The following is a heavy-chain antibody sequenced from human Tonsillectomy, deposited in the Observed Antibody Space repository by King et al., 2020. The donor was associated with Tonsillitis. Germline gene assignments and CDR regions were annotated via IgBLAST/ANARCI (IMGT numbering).Heavy chain of an antibody. Sequence: VQLQQWGAGLLKPSETLSLTCAVYGGSFSGYYWSWIRQSPGKVLEWIGEITHSGSTNYNPSLKSRVTISVDTSKNHFSLKQSSVTAADTAVYYCARGGYTYAYRNDAFDIWGQGTMVTVSS. CDR1: GGSFSGYY. V-gene: IGHV4-34*01. J-gene: IGHJ3*02. D-gene: IGHD3-16*01. CDR2: ITHSGST. CDR3: ARGGYTYAYRNDAFDI.